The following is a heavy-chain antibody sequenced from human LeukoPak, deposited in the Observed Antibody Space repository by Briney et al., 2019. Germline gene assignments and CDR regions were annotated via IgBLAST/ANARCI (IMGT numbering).Heavy chain of an antibody. CDR2: INPNSGGT. CDR1: VYTFTGYY. V-gene: IGHV1-2*02. D-gene: IGHD6-13*01. J-gene: IGHJ5*02. Sequence: ASVKVSCKASVYTFTGYYMHWVRQAPGQGLEWMGWINPNSGGTNYAQKFQGRVTMTRDTSISTAYMELSRLRSDDTAVYYCARGSYSSSWYKFDPWGQGTLVTVSS. CDR3: ARGSYSSSWYKFDP.